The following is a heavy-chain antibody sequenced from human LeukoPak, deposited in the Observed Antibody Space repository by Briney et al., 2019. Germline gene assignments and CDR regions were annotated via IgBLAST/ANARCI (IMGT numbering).Heavy chain of an antibody. D-gene: IGHD4-17*01. J-gene: IGHJ5*02. CDR1: GFTFSDYY. Sequence: GGSLRLSCAASGFTFSDYYMSWIRQAPGKGLEWVSYISSSSSDTNYADSVKGRFTISRDNAKNSLYLQMNSLRAEDTAVYYCASTLMTTVTTNWFDPWGQGTLVTVSA. CDR3: ASTLMTTVTTNWFDP. V-gene: IGHV3-11*06. CDR2: ISSSSSDT.